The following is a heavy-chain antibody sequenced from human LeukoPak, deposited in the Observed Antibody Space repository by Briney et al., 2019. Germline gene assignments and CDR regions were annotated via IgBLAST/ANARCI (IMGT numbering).Heavy chain of an antibody. Sequence: SETLSLTCTVSGGSISSSSYYWGWIRQPPGKGLEWIGSIYYSGSTYYNPSLKSRVTISVDTSKNQFSLKLSSVTAADTAVYYCARRPTYYYDSSEPLDYWGQGTLSPSPQ. V-gene: IGHV4-39*01. CDR1: GGSISSSSYY. D-gene: IGHD3-22*01. CDR2: IYYSGST. J-gene: IGHJ4*02. CDR3: ARRPTYYYDSSEPLDY.